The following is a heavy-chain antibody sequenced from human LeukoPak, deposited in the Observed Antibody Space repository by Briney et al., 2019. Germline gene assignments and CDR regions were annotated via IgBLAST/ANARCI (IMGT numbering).Heavy chain of an antibody. CDR2: ISVGGGST. CDR3: AKDLTSVGATNY. V-gene: IGHV3-23*01. CDR1: GFTFSTYA. Sequence: GGSLRLSCAASGFTFSTYAMSWVRQAPGKGLEWVSAISVGGGSTFYADSAKGRFTISRDNSKNTLFLQMNNLRADDTAVYFCAKDLTSVGATNYWGQGTQVTVSS. J-gene: IGHJ4*02. D-gene: IGHD1-26*01.